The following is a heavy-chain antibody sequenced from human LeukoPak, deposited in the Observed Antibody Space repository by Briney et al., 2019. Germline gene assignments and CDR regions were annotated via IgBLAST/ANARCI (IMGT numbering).Heavy chain of an antibody. CDR1: GGSFSTYY. J-gene: IGHJ6*03. CDR2: IYADKTT. V-gene: IGHV4-4*07. D-gene: IGHD3-10*01. Sequence: RASETLSLTCSVSGGSFSTYYWSWIRQPAGKGLEWIGHIYADKTTDYNPSLKSRVTMSVDTSKNQFSLKLSSVTAADTAVYYCARDATLVRGVNSYYYMDVWGKGTTVTISS. CDR3: ARDATLVRGVNSYYYMDV.